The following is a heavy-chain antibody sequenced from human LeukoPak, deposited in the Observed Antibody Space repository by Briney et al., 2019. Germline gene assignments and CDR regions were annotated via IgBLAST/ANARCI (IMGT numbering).Heavy chain of an antibody. CDR1: GFPFSKSW. CDR2: IYYSGST. D-gene: IGHD3-22*01. J-gene: IGHJ2*01. V-gene: IGHV4-59*12. CDR3: ARAAYYYDSSGYYYGFWVYWYFDL. Sequence: GSLRLSCAASGFPFSKSWMNWVRQAPGKGLEWIGYIYYSGSTNYNPSLKSRVTISVDTSKNQFSLKLSSVTAADTAVYYCARAAYYYDSSGYYYGFWVYWYFDLWGRGALVTVSS.